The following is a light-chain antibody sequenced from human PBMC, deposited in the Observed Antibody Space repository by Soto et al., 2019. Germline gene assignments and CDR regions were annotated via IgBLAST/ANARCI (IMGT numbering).Light chain of an antibody. Sequence: PGERAALCCRASQSITNNYLAWYQQKPGRAHRLLIYGASSRATGIPDRFSGSGSGTDFTLTISRLQPEDFAMYYCQQYGYLVTFGGGTKVDIK. CDR2: GAS. CDR3: QQYGYLVT. V-gene: IGKV3-20*01. J-gene: IGKJ4*01. CDR1: QSITNNY.